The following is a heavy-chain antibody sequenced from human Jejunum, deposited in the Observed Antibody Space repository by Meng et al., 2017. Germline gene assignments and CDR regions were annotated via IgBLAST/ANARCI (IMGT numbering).Heavy chain of an antibody. CDR3: VRGEFAMLARFDF. CDR2: IYHGGNT. Sequence: QVQLQVSGPGLVKPSGTLSLTCAVSGGYINKENWWSWVRQSPERGLEWIGEIYHGGNTNYNPSLKRRVTMSVDESTNQMSLKLTSVTAADTAVYYCVRGEFAMLARFDFWGQGILVTVSS. V-gene: IGHV4-4*02. D-gene: IGHD2-2*01. J-gene: IGHJ4*02. CDR1: GGYINKENW.